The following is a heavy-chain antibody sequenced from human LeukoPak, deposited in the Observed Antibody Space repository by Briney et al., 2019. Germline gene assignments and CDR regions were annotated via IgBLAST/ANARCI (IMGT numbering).Heavy chain of an antibody. Sequence: GGSLRLSCAASGFTFSSYGMHRVRQAPGKGLEWVAVISYDGSNKYYADSVKGRFTISRDNSKNTLYLQMNSLRAEDTAVYYCAKEYYYDSSGYYLGYYYGMDVWGQGTTVTVSS. CDR3: AKEYYYDSSGYYLGYYYGMDV. J-gene: IGHJ6*02. CDR1: GFTFSSYG. D-gene: IGHD3-22*01. V-gene: IGHV3-30*18. CDR2: ISYDGSNK.